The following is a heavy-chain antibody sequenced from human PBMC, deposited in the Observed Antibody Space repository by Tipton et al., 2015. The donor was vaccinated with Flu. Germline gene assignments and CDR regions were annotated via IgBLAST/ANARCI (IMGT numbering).Heavy chain of an antibody. D-gene: IGHD2-15*01. V-gene: IGHV4-39*07. CDR2: TYYSETT. J-gene: IGHJ6*02. CDR3: ARVSKVVVYGMDV. CDR1: SGFISSSTYY. Sequence: TLSLTCTVSSGFISSSTYYWAWIRQPPGKGLEWIGTTYYSETTYYNPSLESRVTISMDTSKDQFSLRLTSVTAADTAVYYCARVSKVVVYGMDVWGQGTTVTVSS.